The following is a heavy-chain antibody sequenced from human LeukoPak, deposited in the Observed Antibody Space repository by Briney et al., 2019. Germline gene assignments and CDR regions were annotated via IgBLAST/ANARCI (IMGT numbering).Heavy chain of an antibody. J-gene: IGHJ4*02. Sequence: GESLKISCRGSGYSFTSYCIGWVRQMPGKGLELMGIIYPADSDTTYSPSFQGQVTISADKSISTAYLQWSSLKASDTAMYYCARGRSGNWGDYWGQGTLVTVSS. CDR1: GYSFTSYC. D-gene: IGHD7-27*01. CDR3: ARGRSGNWGDY. V-gene: IGHV5-51*01. CDR2: IYPADSDT.